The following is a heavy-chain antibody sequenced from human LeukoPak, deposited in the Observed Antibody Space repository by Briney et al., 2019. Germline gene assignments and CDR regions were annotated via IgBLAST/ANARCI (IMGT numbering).Heavy chain of an antibody. CDR3: AGVDSRRASAGAGSLDF. J-gene: IGHJ4*02. CDR1: NYSIISAYS. D-gene: IGHD3/OR15-3a*01. V-gene: IGHV4-38-2*02. Sequence: SETLSLTCTVSNYSIISAYSWGWIRQPPGKGLEWIGTIYHSGTTYYNPSLKSRVTISIDTSKNQFSLRLSSVTAADTAVYYCAGVDSRRASAGAGSLDFWGQGTLVTVSS. CDR2: IYHSGTT.